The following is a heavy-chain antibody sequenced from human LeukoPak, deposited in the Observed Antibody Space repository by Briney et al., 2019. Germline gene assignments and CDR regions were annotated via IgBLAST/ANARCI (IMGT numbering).Heavy chain of an antibody. CDR3: ARGYSSSWYASLGPSGMDV. CDR1: GFTFSNSN. V-gene: IGHV3-53*01. J-gene: IGHJ6*02. D-gene: IGHD6-13*01. CDR2: IYSGGST. Sequence: GGSLRLSCAASGFTFSNSNMNWVRQAPGKGLEWVSVIYSGGSTYYADSVKGRFTISRDNSKNTLYLQMNSLRAEDTAVYYCARGYSSSWYASLGPSGMDVWGQGTTVTVSS.